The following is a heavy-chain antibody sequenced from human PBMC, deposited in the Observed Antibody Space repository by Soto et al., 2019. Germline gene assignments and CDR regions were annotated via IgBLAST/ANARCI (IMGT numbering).Heavy chain of an antibody. V-gene: IGHV4-34*01. CDR2: INHSGST. Sequence: QVQLQQWGAGLLKPSETLSLTCAVYGGSFSGYYWTWIRQPPGTGLEWIGEINHSGSTNYNPSLKSRVIISVDTSKHRFSLKLTSVTAADAAVYYCARDKITGLFDYWGQGSLVTVSS. J-gene: IGHJ4*02. D-gene: IGHD1-1*01. CDR3: ARDKITGLFDY. CDR1: GGSFSGYY.